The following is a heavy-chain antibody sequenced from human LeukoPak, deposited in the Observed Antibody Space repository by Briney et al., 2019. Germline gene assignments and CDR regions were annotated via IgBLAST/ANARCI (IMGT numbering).Heavy chain of an antibody. J-gene: IGHJ6*02. CDR1: GGSISSYY. D-gene: IGHD3-10*02. CDR2: IYYSGST. Sequence: PSETLSLTCTVSGGSISSYYWSWIRQPPGKGLEWIGYIYYSGSTNYNPSLKSRVTISVDTSKNQFSLKLSSVTAADTAVYYCARHVRPQSRVDVWGQGTTVTVSS. V-gene: IGHV4-59*08. CDR3: ARHVRPQSRVDV.